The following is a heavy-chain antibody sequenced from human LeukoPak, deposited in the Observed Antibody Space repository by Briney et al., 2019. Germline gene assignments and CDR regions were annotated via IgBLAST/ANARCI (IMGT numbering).Heavy chain of an antibody. D-gene: IGHD6-13*01. CDR3: AREEEQQPFDP. V-gene: IGHV1-18*01. Sequence: ASVKVSCKASGYTFTSYGISWVRQAPGQGLEWMGWISAYNGNTNYAQKLQGRVTMTRDTSISTAYMELSRLRSDDTAVYYCAREEEQQPFDPWGQGTLVTVSS. CDR1: GYTFTSYG. J-gene: IGHJ5*02. CDR2: ISAYNGNT.